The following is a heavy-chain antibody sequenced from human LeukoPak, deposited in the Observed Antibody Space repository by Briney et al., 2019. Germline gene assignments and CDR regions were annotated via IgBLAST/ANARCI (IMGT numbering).Heavy chain of an antibody. V-gene: IGHV1-18*01. D-gene: IGHD6-13*01. CDR1: GFTFTSYG. J-gene: IGHJ5*02. CDR2: ISGYNGNT. Sequence: ASVKVSCKASGFTFTSYGFTWVRQAPGQGLEWMGWISGYNGNTNYAQKLQGRVTMTTDTSTRTAYMELRSLRSDDTAVYYCARLYSSSWYNWFDPWGQGTLVTVSS. CDR3: ARLYSSSWYNWFDP.